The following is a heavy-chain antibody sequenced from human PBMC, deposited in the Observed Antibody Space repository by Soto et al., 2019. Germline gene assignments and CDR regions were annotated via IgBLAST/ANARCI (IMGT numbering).Heavy chain of an antibody. J-gene: IGHJ3*02. V-gene: IGHV4-59*01. Sequence: QVQLQESVPGLVKPSETLSLTCSVSGGSISFYNCNWIRQSPGKGLEWIGYIYHSGRTNYNPSLKSRVTISVDTSKNQFSLQHSSVTAADTAVYYCAKGDSTTHGDSFDIWGQGTMVTVSP. CDR3: AKGDSTTHGDSFDI. CDR2: IYHSGRT. CDR1: GGSISFYN. D-gene: IGHD6-13*01.